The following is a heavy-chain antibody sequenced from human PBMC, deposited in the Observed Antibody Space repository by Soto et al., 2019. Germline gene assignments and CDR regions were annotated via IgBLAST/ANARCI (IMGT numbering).Heavy chain of an antibody. J-gene: IGHJ3*02. V-gene: IGHV1-18*01. CDR3: ARVAYCGGDCYWGYDAFDI. CDR2: ISAYNGNT. CDR1: GYTFTSYG. Sequence: GASVKVSCKASGYTFTSYGISWVRQAPGQGLEWMGWISAYNGNTNYAQKLQGRVTMTTDTSTSTAYMELRSLRSDDTAVYYCARVAYCGGDCYWGYDAFDIWGQGTMVTVSS. D-gene: IGHD2-21*02.